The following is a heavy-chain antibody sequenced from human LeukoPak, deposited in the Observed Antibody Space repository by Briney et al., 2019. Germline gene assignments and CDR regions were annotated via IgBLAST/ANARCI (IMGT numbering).Heavy chain of an antibody. J-gene: IGHJ4*02. CDR2: IYYSGST. CDR1: GGSISSYY. D-gene: IGHD5-24*01. V-gene: IGHV4-59*01. Sequence: SETLSLTCTVSGGSISSYYWSWIRQPPGKGLEWIGYIYYSGSTNYNPSLKSRVTISVDTSKNQFSLKLSSETAADTAVYYCARGRVADGYNFDYWGQGTLVTVSS. CDR3: ARGRVADGYNFDY.